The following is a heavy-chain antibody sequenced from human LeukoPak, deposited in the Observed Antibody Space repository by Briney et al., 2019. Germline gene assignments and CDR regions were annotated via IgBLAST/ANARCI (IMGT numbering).Heavy chain of an antibody. CDR2: INTSGST. D-gene: IGHD1-14*01. J-gene: IGHJ4*02. CDR1: GESIRSGSYY. V-gene: IGHV4-61*02. Sequence: PSQTLSLTCSVSGESIRSGSYYWYWIRQPAGKGLEWIGRINTSGSTNYNPSLRSRVTMSIDTSRKLFFLKVTSVTAADTAVYYCARDSGIGTYDSWGQGTLVTVSS. CDR3: ARDSGIGTYDS.